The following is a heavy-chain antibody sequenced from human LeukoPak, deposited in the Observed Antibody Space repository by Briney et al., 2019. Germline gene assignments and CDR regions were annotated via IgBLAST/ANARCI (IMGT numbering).Heavy chain of an antibody. CDR1: GYIFTSYY. D-gene: IGHD2-15*01. CDR3: ATQRRGGTPSYYMDV. V-gene: IGHV1-8*01. Sequence: ASVKVSCKASGYIFTSYYIHWVRQATGQGLEWMGWMKPNSGNTGYAQKFQGRVTMTRNTSISTAYMELSSLRSEDTAVYYCATQRRGGTPSYYMDVWGKGTTVTISS. J-gene: IGHJ6*03. CDR2: MKPNSGNT.